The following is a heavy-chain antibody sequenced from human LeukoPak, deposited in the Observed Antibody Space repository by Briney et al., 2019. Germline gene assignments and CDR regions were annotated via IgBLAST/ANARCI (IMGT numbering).Heavy chain of an antibody. Sequence: PGGSLRLSCAASGFTFSSHWMHWVRQAPGKGLVWVSRINSDGSSISYADSVKGQFTISRDNAKNTLYLQMNSLRAEDTAVYYCARDRAPLAWSWFDPWGQGTLVTVSS. CDR1: GFTFSSHW. V-gene: IGHV3-74*01. CDR2: INSDGSSI. J-gene: IGHJ5*02. D-gene: IGHD1-1*01. CDR3: ARDRAPLAWSWFDP.